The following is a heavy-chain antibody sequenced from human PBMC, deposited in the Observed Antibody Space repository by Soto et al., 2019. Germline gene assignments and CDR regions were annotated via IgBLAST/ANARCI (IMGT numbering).Heavy chain of an antibody. CDR1: GFTFTSSA. V-gene: IGHV1-58*01. J-gene: IGHJ3*02. D-gene: IGHD5-12*01. Sequence: ASVKVSCKASGFTFTSSAVQWVRQARGQRLEWIGWIVVGSGNTNYAQKFQERVTITRDMSTSTAYMELSSLRPEDTALYFCATWHLREHAYDIWGQGTMVTVSS. CDR2: IVVGSGNT. CDR3: ATWHLREHAYDI.